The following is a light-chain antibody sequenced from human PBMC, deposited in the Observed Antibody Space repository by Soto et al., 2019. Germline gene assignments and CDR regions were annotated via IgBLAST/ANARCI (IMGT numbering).Light chain of an antibody. Sequence: DIQMTQSPSSLSASVGDRVTITCQASQDISNYLHWYQQKPGKAPKLLIYDASNLETGVPSRFSGSGSGTDFTFTISSLHPEDIATYYCQQYDNLPPALAFGGGTKVELK. CDR2: DAS. V-gene: IGKV1-33*01. CDR3: QQYDNLPPALA. J-gene: IGKJ4*01. CDR1: QDISNY.